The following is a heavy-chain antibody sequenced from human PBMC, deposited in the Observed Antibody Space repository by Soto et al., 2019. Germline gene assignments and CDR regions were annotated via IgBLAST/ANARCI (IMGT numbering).Heavy chain of an antibody. CDR1: GDSVSSNSAA. CDR3: ARDRAEQWLGFDP. CDR2: TYYTSKWYN. J-gene: IGHJ5*02. V-gene: IGHV6-1*01. D-gene: IGHD6-19*01. Sequence: SQTLSLTCAISGDSVSSNSAAWNWIMQSPSRGLEWLGRTYYTSKWYNDYAVSVKSRITINPDTSKNQFSLQVNSVTPEDTAVYYCARDRAEQWLGFDPWGQGTLVTVSS.